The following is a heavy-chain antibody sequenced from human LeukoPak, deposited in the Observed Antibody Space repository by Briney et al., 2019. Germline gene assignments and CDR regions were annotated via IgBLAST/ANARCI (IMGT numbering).Heavy chain of an antibody. CDR3: ARTRAVALRNNWFDP. Sequence: KPSETLSLTCSVSGDSITGYYWGWIRQPAGKGLEWIGRIYTSGSTNYNPSLRSRVTMSVDTSKNQFSLKLSSVTAADTAVYYCARTRAVALRNNWFDPWGQGTLVTVSS. J-gene: IGHJ5*02. D-gene: IGHD6-19*01. CDR1: GDSITGYY. CDR2: IYTSGST. V-gene: IGHV4-4*07.